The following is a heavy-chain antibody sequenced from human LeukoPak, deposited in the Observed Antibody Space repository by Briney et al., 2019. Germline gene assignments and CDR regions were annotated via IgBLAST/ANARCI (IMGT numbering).Heavy chain of an antibody. Sequence: ASVKVSCKASGYTFTDSTIHWVRQAPGQGLEWMGWINPNSGDTNFAQKFQGRVTMTRDTSIRTGYMELSRLRSDATAVYYCARYYYDSSGYYHFDYWGQGTLVTVSS. CDR3: ARYYYDSSGYYHFDY. J-gene: IGHJ4*02. CDR1: GYTFTDST. V-gene: IGHV1-2*02. D-gene: IGHD3-22*01. CDR2: INPNSGDT.